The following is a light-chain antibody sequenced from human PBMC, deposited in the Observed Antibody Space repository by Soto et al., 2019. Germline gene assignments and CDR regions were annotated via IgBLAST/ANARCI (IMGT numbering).Light chain of an antibody. CDR1: QGISSY. CDR2: AAS. CDR3: QQYYSYPFT. J-gene: IGKJ3*01. Sequence: GARVTITCRASQGISSYLAWYQQKPGKAPKLLIYAASTLQSGVPSRFSGSGSGTDFTLTISCLQSEDFATYYCQQYYSYPFTFGPGTKVDIK. V-gene: IGKV1-8*01.